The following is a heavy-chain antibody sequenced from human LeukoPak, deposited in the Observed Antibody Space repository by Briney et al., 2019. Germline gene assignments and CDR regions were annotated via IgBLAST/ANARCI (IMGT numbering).Heavy chain of an antibody. CDR2: INPSGGST. CDR3: ARAVGLTPFDY. J-gene: IGHJ4*02. V-gene: IGHV1-46*01. Sequence: ASVTVSCMASGYTFTSYYLHWMRQAPGQGLEWMGIINPSGGSTSYAQKFQGRVTMTRDTSTSTVYMELSSLRSEDTAVYYCARAVGLTPFDYWGQGTLVIVSS. CDR1: GYTFTSYY. D-gene: IGHD1-26*01.